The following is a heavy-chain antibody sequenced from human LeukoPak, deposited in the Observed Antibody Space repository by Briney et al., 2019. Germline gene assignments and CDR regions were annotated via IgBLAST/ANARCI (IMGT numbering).Heavy chain of an antibody. Sequence: KPGGSLRLSCAASGFTFSDYYMSWIRQAPGKGLEWVSYISSSGSTIYYADSVKGRFTISRDNAKNSLYLQMNSLRAEDTAVYYCARSPRDYSNYSPYFDYWGQGTLVTVSS. CDR2: ISSSGSTI. J-gene: IGHJ4*02. CDR1: GFTFSDYY. D-gene: IGHD4-11*01. CDR3: ARSPRDYSNYSPYFDY. V-gene: IGHV3-11*01.